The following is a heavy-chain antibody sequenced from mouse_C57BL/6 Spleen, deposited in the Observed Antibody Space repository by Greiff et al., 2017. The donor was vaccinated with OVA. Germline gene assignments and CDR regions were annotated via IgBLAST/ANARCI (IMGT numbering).Heavy chain of an antibody. CDR2: INPNNGGT. CDR1: GYTFTDYN. Sequence: EVQLQQSGPELVKPGASVKMSCKASGYTFTDYNMHWVKQSHGKSLEWIGYINPNNGGTSYNQKFKGKATLTVNKASSTAYMELRSLTSEDSAVYYCARGDYDYDVGFAYWGQGTLVTVSA. V-gene: IGHV1-22*01. CDR3: ARGDYDYDVGFAY. D-gene: IGHD2-4*01. J-gene: IGHJ3*01.